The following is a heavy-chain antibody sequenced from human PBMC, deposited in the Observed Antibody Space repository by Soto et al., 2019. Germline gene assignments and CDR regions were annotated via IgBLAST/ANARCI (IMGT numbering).Heavy chain of an antibody. D-gene: IGHD1-1*01. CDR2: IYHSGST. Sequence: SETLSLTCAVSGGSISSGGYSWSWIRQPPGKGLEWIGYIYHSGSTYYNPSLKSRVTISVDRSKNQFSLKLSSVTAADTAVYYCASYKTQYYFDYRGQGTLVTVSS. V-gene: IGHV4-30-2*01. CDR3: ASYKTQYYFDY. CDR1: GGSISSGGYS. J-gene: IGHJ4*02.